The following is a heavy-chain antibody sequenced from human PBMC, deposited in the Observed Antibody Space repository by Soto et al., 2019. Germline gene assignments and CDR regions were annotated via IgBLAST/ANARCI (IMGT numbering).Heavy chain of an antibody. J-gene: IGHJ5*02. D-gene: IGHD3-3*01. Sequence: SETLSLTCTVSGGSISSYYWSWIRQPPGKGLEWIGYTYDSGSTKYNPSLKSRVTISIDTSKNQFFLKLSSVTAADTAVYYCALSRGVWFDPWGQGTLVTVSS. CDR3: ALSRGVWFDP. V-gene: IGHV4-59*08. CDR2: TYDSGST. CDR1: GGSISSYY.